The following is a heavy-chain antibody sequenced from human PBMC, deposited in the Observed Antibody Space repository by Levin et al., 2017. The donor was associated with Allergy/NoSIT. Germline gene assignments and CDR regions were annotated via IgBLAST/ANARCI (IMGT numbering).Heavy chain of an antibody. V-gene: IGHV3-7*01. J-gene: IGHJ4*02. D-gene: IGHD5-24*01. Sequence: ASVKVSCATSGFSFSSYWMTWVRQAPGKGLEWVANIKEDGSEKYFVDSVKDRFTISRDNAKNSLYLQMNSLRAEDTAVYYCARDAGWLQLQYGIFDNWGQGTLVTVSS. CDR3: ARDAGWLQLQYGIFDN. CDR2: IKEDGSEK. CDR1: GFSFSSYW.